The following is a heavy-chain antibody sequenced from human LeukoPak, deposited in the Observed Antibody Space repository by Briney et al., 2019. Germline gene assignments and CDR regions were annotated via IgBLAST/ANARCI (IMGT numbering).Heavy chain of an antibody. CDR3: ARNQAVAANRGASDV. Sequence: SETLSLTCAVSGYSISSNNWWAWVRQPPGKGLEWIGYIYYNGNTYYNPYNPSLTSRVTMSVDTSKNQFSLRLDSVTEIDTAMYYCARNQAVAANRGASDVWGQGTMVTVSS. D-gene: IGHD6-19*01. CDR1: GYSISSNNW. CDR2: IYYNGNT. V-gene: IGHV4-28*01. J-gene: IGHJ3*01.